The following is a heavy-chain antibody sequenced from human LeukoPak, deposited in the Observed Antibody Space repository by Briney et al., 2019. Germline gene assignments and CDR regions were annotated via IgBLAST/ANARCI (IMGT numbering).Heavy chain of an antibody. D-gene: IGHD1-26*01. J-gene: IGHJ4*02. Sequence: GGSLKLSCAASGFTFSGPAMHWVRQASGKGLEWVGRIRSKANSYATAYAASVKGRFTISRDDSKNTAYLQMNSLKTEDTAVYYCTRRGSGSYLVDYWGQGTLVTVSS. V-gene: IGHV3-73*01. CDR3: TRRGSGSYLVDY. CDR1: GFTFSGPA. CDR2: IRSKANSYAT.